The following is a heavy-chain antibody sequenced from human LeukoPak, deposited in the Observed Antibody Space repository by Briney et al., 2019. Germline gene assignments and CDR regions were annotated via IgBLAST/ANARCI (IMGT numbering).Heavy chain of an antibody. V-gene: IGHV3-48*01. D-gene: IGHD4-17*01. J-gene: IGHJ6*03. CDR2: ISSSSSTI. CDR3: ARGTVTTVSYYYYYMDV. Sequence: PGGSLRLSCAASGFTFSSYSMNWVRQAPGKGLEWVSYISSSSSTICYADSVKGRFTISRDNAKNSLYLQMTSLRAEDTAVYYCARGTVTTVSYYYYYMDVWGKGTTVTVSS. CDR1: GFTFSSYS.